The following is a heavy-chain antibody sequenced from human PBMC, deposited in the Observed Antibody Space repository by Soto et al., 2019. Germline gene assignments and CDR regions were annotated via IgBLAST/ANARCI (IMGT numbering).Heavy chain of an antibody. Sequence: QVQLVESGGGVVQPGRSLRLSCAASGFTFSSDGMHWVRQAPGKGLEWVAVIWYDGSNKYYADSVKGRFTISRDNYKNSLYLQMNSLRAEDTAVYYCARAYSSGWYEDAFDIWGQGTMVTVSS. J-gene: IGHJ3*02. CDR1: GFTFSSDG. D-gene: IGHD6-19*01. CDR2: IWYDGSNK. V-gene: IGHV3-33*01. CDR3: ARAYSSGWYEDAFDI.